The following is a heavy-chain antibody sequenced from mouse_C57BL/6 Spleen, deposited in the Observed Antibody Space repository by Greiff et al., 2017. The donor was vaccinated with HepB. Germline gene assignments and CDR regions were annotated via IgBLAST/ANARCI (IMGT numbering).Heavy chain of an antibody. J-gene: IGHJ4*01. CDR2: IDPEDGDT. V-gene: IGHV14-1*01. CDR3: TTTTVVAKGAMDD. CDR1: GFNIKDYY. D-gene: IGHD1-1*01. Sequence: EVQLQQSGAELVRPGASVKLSCTASGFNIKDYYMHWVKQRPEQGLEWIGRIDPEDGDTEYAPKFQGKATMTADTSSNPAYLQLSSLTSEDTAVYYCTTTTVVAKGAMDDWGQGTSVTVSS.